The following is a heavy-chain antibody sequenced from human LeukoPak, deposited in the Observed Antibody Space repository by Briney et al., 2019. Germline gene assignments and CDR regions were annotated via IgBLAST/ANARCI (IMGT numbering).Heavy chain of an antibody. J-gene: IGHJ4*02. V-gene: IGHV4-59*01. CDR1: GGSISPYY. CDR3: ARGRGSSSGSYGY. CDR2: IYYSGTT. D-gene: IGHD1-26*01. Sequence: PSETLSLTCTVSGGSISPYYWSWIRQPPAQGLEWNGHIYYSGTTSYNPSLKSRVTISLDTSKNQFSLKLTSVAAADTAVYYCARGRGSSSGSYGYWGQGTLVTVSS.